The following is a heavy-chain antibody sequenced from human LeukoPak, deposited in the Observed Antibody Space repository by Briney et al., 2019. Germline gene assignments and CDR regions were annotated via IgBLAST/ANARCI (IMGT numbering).Heavy chain of an antibody. V-gene: IGHV3-30-3*02. CDR2: ISYDGSNK. D-gene: IGHD3-22*01. Sequence: GGSLRLSCAASGFTFSSYAMHWVRQAPGKGLEWVAVISYDGSNKYYADSVKGRFTISSDNSKNTLYLQMNSLRAEDTAVYYCAKLSQWLLDDGGVDYWGQGTLVTVSS. CDR1: GFTFSSYA. J-gene: IGHJ4*02. CDR3: AKLSQWLLDDGGVDY.